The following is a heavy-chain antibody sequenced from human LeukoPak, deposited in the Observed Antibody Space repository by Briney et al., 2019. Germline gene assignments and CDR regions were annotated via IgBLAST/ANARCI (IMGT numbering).Heavy chain of an antibody. D-gene: IGHD6-19*01. CDR2: IYSCGST. CDR3: ASSPAGGVAVAGTFYY. Sequence: PGGSLRLSCAASGFTVSSNYMSWVRQAPGKGLEWVSVIYSCGSTYYADSVKGRFTISRNNSKNTLYLQMNSLRAEDTAVYYCASSPAGGVAVAGTFYYWGQGTLVTVSS. CDR1: GFTVSSNY. J-gene: IGHJ4*02. V-gene: IGHV3-66*03.